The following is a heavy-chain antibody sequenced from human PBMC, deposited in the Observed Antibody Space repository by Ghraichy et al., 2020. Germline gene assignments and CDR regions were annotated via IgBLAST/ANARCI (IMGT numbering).Heavy chain of an antibody. CDR3: ARAPDPYDTEPGGLDY. D-gene: IGHD3-16*01. Sequence: ASVKVSCKASGYTFTGYYMHWVRQAPGQGLEWMGWINPNSGGTNYAQKFQGRVTMTRDTSISTAYMELSRLRSDDTAVYYCARAPDPYDTEPGGLDYWGQGTLVTVSS. CDR1: GYTFTGYY. J-gene: IGHJ4*02. V-gene: IGHV1-2*02. CDR2: INPNSGGT.